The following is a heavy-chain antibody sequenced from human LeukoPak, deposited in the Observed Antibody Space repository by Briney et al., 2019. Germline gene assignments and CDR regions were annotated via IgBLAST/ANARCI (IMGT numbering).Heavy chain of an antibody. CDR1: SFTFADYS. CDR2: ISWNGARI. Sequence: GSPRLSCSACSFTFADYSWHGVGQPLGKGREWVFLISWNGARIHYGDSVKGRFTISRDNSKNSLYLQMNSLRTEDTALYYCVKDLVAASENVRGWYPMDYWGQGTLVTVSS. CDR3: VKDLVAASENVRGWYPMDY. V-gene: IGHV3-43*01. D-gene: IGHD6-19*01. J-gene: IGHJ4*02.